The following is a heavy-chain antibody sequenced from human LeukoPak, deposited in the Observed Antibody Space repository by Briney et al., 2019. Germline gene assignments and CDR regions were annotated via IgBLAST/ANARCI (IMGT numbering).Heavy chain of an antibody. D-gene: IGHD3-10*01. CDR2: IWYDGSNK. J-gene: IGHJ3*02. CDR1: GFTFSSYG. V-gene: IGHV3-33*01. CDR3: ARAKAGELPFGAFDI. Sequence: PGGSLRLSCAASGFTFSSYGMHWVRQAPGKGLEWVAVIWYDGSNKYYADSVKGRFTISRDNSKNTLYLQMNSLRAEDTAVYYCARAKAGELPFGAFDIWGQGTMVTVSS.